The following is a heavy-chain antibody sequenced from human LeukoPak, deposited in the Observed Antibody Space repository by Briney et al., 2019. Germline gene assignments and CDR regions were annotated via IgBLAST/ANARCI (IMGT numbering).Heavy chain of an antibody. D-gene: IGHD3-3*02. CDR2: FDREDDET. V-gene: IGHV1-24*01. CDR3: ATGGPFSRSFAH. J-gene: IGHJ5*02. Sequence: ASVKVSCKVSGYTLIEVSLNWVRQTPGKGLEWMGGFDREDDETIYAQKFQGRVTMTEDTSTDTAYMELSSLRSEDTAVYYCATGGPFSRSFAHWGQGTLVTVSS. CDR1: GYTLIEVS.